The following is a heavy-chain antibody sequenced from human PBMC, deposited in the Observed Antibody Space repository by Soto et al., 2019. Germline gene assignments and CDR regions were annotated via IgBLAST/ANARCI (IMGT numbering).Heavy chain of an antibody. D-gene: IGHD2-21*01. CDR3: GRDGDGYSPDY. CDR2: IYTSRRA. Sequence: QVQLQESGPRLVQPSETLSLTCTVSGASINNYYWSWIRQPAGKGLEWIGRIYTSRRANYNPSLKSRVTMSVDTSKNQFSLMLNSVTAADTAVYYCGRDGDGYSPDYWGQGPLVTVTS. J-gene: IGHJ4*02. V-gene: IGHV4-4*07. CDR1: GASINNYY.